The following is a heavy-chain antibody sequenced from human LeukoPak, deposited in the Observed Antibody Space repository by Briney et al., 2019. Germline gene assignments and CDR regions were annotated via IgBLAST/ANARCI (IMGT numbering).Heavy chain of an antibody. CDR3: STTYYYDSSEVY. V-gene: IGHV3-15*07. J-gene: IGHJ4*02. CDR2: IKSKTDGGTT. CDR1: GFTFSNAW. D-gene: IGHD3-22*01. Sequence: GGSLRLSCAASGFTFSNAWMNWVRQAPGKGLEWVGRIKSKTDGGTTDYAAPVKGRFTISRDDSKNTLYLQMNSLETEDTAVYYCSTTYYYDSSEVYWGQGTLVTVSS.